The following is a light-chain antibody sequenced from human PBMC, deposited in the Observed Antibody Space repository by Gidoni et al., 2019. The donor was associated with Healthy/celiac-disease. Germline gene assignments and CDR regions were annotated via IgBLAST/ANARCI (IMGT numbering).Light chain of an antibody. CDR3: QQLKRYRLT. Sequence: DIQLTPSPSFLSASVVDRVTITCRASQGISSYVAWYQQKPGKAPKLLIYAASTLQSGVPSRFRGRGYGTEFTLTSSSLQPEDFATYYWQQLKRYRLTFGGXTKVEIK. J-gene: IGKJ4*01. CDR1: QGISSY. CDR2: AAS. V-gene: IGKV1-9*01.